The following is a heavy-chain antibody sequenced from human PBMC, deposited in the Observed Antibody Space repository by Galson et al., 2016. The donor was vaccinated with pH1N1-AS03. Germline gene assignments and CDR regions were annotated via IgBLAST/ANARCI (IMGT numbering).Heavy chain of an antibody. CDR1: GDSISNGGYS. D-gene: IGHD4/OR15-4a*01. CDR2: IFHSGTT. CDR3: ARGPPGASVAYYSGMGV. Sequence: LSLTCAVSGDSISNGGYSWSWIRQPPGKGLEWIGYIFHSGTTFYTPSLKSRVTMSVDRPSNQFSLRLISVTAADTAVYYCARGPPGASVAYYSGMGVWGPGTMVIVSS. V-gene: IGHV4-30-2*01. J-gene: IGHJ6*02.